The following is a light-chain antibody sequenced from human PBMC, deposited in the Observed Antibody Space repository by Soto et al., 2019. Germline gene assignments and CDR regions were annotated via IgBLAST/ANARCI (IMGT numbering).Light chain of an antibody. CDR1: QDISRW. J-gene: IGKJ4*01. V-gene: IGKV1-12*01. Sequence: DIQMTQSPSSVSASVGDRVTITCRASQDISRWLAWYQQKPGKAPKLLIYGASNLQSGVPSRFSGSGSGTDFTLTIISLQPQDFATYDCQHATMFPVSFGGGTKVEIK. CDR2: GAS. CDR3: QHATMFPVS.